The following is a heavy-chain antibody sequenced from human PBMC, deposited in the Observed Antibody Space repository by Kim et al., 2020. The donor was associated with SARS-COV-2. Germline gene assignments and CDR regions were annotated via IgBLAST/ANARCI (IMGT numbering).Heavy chain of an antibody. Sequence: GGSLRLSCAASGFTFSSYGMHWVRQAPGKGLEWVAVISYDGSNKYYADSVKGRFTISRDNSKNTLYLQMNSLRAEDTAVYYCAKDWAFWSGVPTYFCYGMDVWGQGTTVTVSS. CDR1: GFTFSSYG. J-gene: IGHJ6*02. CDR2: ISYDGSNK. V-gene: IGHV3-30*18. D-gene: IGHD3-3*01. CDR3: AKDWAFWSGVPTYFCYGMDV.